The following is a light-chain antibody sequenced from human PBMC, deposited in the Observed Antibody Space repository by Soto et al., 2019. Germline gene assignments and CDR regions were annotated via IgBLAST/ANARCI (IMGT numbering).Light chain of an antibody. CDR3: HHCSNWPT. J-gene: IGKJ5*01. Sequence: EIVLTQSPATLSLSPGERATLSCRASQSVSSYLAWYQQKPGQAPRLLIYDASNRATGIPARFSGSGSGTNFTLTITPLQPHDFAVYYCHHCSNWPTLRQGTRLAIK. V-gene: IGKV3-11*01. CDR2: DAS. CDR1: QSVSSY.